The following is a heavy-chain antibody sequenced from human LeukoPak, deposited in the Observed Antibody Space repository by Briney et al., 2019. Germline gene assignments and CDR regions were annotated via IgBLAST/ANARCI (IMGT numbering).Heavy chain of an antibody. Sequence: ETLSLTCTVSGGSISSGSYYWSWVRQAPGKGLEWVANIRQDGAEKYYVDSVKGRFTISRDNAKNSVYLEMNSLRVEDTAVYFCARAPYYESSGPLWGQGTLVTVSS. CDR2: IRQDGAEK. CDR1: GGSISSGSYY. J-gene: IGHJ4*02. D-gene: IGHD3-22*01. V-gene: IGHV3-7*01. CDR3: ARAPYYESSGPL.